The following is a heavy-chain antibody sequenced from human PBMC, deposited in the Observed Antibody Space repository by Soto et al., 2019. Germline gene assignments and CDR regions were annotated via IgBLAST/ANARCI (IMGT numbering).Heavy chain of an antibody. V-gene: IGHV4-4*02. Sequence: PSETLSLTCGVSGGSISSSNWWSLVRQPPGKGLEWIGEIYHSGSTNYNPSLKSRVTISVDKSKNQFSLKLSSVTAADTAVYYCARGIVVVVAATSTRYYYGMDVWGQGTTVTVSS. CDR3: ARGIVVVVAATSTRYYYGMDV. D-gene: IGHD2-15*01. CDR2: IYHSGST. J-gene: IGHJ6*02. CDR1: GGSISSSNW.